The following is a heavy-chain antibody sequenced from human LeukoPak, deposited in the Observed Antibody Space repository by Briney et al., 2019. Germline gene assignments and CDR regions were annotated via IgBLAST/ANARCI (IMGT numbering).Heavy chain of an antibody. D-gene: IGHD3-9*01. J-gene: IGHJ3*02. V-gene: IGHV1-2*02. Sequence: GASVKASCKASGYTFTGYYMHWVRQAPGQGLEWMGWINPNSGGTNYAQKFQGRVTMTRDTSISTAYMELSRLRSDDTAVYYCARGRILTGYYDAFDIWGQGTMVTVSS. CDR2: INPNSGGT. CDR1: GYTFTGYY. CDR3: ARGRILTGYYDAFDI.